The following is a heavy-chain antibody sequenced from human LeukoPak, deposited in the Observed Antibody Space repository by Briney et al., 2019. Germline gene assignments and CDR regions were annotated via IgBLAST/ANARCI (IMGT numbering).Heavy chain of an antibody. CDR3: ARVIIPAATRVWFDP. CDR2: IYYSGNT. CDR1: GGSISSYY. Sequence: SETLSLTCSVSGGSISSYYWSWIRQPPGKGLEWIGYIYYSGNTNYNPSLKSRVTISVGTSKNQFSLKLNSVTAADTAVYYCARVIIPAATRVWFDPWGQGTLVTVSS. J-gene: IGHJ5*02. D-gene: IGHD2-2*01. V-gene: IGHV4-59*01.